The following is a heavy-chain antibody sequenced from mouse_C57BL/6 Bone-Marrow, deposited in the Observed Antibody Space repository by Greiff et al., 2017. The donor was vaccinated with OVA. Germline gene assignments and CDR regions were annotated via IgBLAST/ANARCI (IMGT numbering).Heavy chain of an antibody. V-gene: IGHV5-6*02. CDR3: ARKGAMDY. Sequence: EVKLEESGGDLVKPGGSLKLSCAASGFTFSSYGMSWVRQTPDKRLEWVATISSGGSYTYYPDSVKGRFTISRDNAKNTLYLQMSSLKSEDTAMYYCARKGAMDYWGQGTSVTVSS. CDR1: GFTFSSYG. J-gene: IGHJ4*01. CDR2: ISSGGSYT.